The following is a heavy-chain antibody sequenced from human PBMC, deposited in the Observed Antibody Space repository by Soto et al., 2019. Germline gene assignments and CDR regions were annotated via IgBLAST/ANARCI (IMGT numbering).Heavy chain of an antibody. CDR1: GGSISSGGYS. CDR3: ASRKGPLTYCSGCSCENWFDP. V-gene: IGHV4-30-2*01. Sequence: SDTLSLTCAVPGGSISSGGYSWSWIRQPPGKGLEWIGYIYPSGSTYYNPSLKSRVTISVDRSKNQFSLKLSPVTAADTAVYYCASRKGPLTYCSGCSCENWFDPWGQGTLVTVSS. J-gene: IGHJ5*02. D-gene: IGHD2-15*01. CDR2: IYPSGST.